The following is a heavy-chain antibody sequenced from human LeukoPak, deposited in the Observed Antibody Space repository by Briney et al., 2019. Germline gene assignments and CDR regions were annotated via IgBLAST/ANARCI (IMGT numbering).Heavy chain of an antibody. J-gene: IGHJ4*02. V-gene: IGHV2-5*02. Sequence: SGPTLVNPTQTLTLTCTFSGFSLNTRGVGVGWIRQPPGRALEWLALIYWDDDRRYSPSLKSRLTITKDTSRNQVVLTMTNMDPVDTATYFCAHRKNYYDSSVFDNWGQGALVTVSS. D-gene: IGHD3-22*01. CDR2: IYWDDDR. CDR3: AHRKNYYDSSVFDN. CDR1: GFSLNTRGVG.